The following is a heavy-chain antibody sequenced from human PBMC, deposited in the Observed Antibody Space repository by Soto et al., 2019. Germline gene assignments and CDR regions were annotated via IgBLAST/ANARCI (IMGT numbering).Heavy chain of an antibody. D-gene: IGHD1-1*01. Sequence: EVQLLESGGGLVQPGGSLRLSCAASGFTFSSCAMSWVRQSPGKGLEWVSAISGSGGSTYYSDSVKGRFTISRDNSKNTLYLQMNSLRAEDTAVYYCATMTPNDGNWYFDLWGRGTLVTVSS. CDR2: ISGSGGST. J-gene: IGHJ2*01. V-gene: IGHV3-23*01. CDR1: GFTFSSCA. CDR3: ATMTPNDGNWYFDL.